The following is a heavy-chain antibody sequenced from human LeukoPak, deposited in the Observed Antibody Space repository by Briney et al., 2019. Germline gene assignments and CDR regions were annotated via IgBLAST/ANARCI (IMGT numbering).Heavy chain of an antibody. V-gene: IGHV3-30*02. D-gene: IGHD3-3*01. CDR3: AKNNGLEWFYFDY. J-gene: IGHJ4*02. CDR2: IRSDGINK. Sequence: EGSLRLSCAASGFTFDDYTMHWVRQAPGKGLEWVTFIRSDGINKYYADSVKGRFTISRDNSKNTLYLQMSSLRAEDTAVYYCAKNNGLEWFYFDYWGQGTLVTVSS. CDR1: GFTFDDYT.